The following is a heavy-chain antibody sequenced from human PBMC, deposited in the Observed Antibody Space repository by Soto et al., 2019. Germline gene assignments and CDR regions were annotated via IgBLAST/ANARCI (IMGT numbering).Heavy chain of an antibody. CDR2: LIPMFGTT. Sequence: QVQLVQSGAEVKTPGSSVKVSCEASGGTFSSYSINWVRQAPGQGLEWMGRLIPMFGTTDYAQRFQGRVTFAADDSTNTASMDVPDLTSEDTAVYYCASAAVRTFTIFSAVDVWGQGTTVTVSS. CDR3: ASAAVRTFTIFSAVDV. J-gene: IGHJ6*02. V-gene: IGHV1-69*18. D-gene: IGHD6-25*01. CDR1: GGTFSSYS.